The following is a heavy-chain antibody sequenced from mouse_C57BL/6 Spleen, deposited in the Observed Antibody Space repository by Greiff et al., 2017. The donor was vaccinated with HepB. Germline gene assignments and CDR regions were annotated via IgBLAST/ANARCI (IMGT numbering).Heavy chain of an antibody. D-gene: IGHD4-1*01. V-gene: IGHV5-4*01. CDR1: GFTFSSYA. Sequence: EVQLVESGGGLVKPGGSLKLSCAASGFTFSSYAMSWVRQTPEKRLEWVATISDGGSYTYYPDNVKGRFTISRDNAKNNLYLQMSHLKSEDTAMYYCARGGTGQAWFAYWGQGTLVTVSA. CDR2: ISDGGSYT. J-gene: IGHJ3*01. CDR3: ARGGTGQAWFAY.